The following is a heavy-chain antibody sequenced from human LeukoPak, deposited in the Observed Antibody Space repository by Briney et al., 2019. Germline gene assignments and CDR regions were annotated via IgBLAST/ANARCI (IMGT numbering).Heavy chain of an antibody. CDR2: INPNSGGT. CDR1: GYTFTSYY. CDR3: ARDRSLLWFGEFISWFDP. V-gene: IGHV1-2*02. D-gene: IGHD3-10*01. Sequence: ASVKVSCKASGYTFTSYYMHWVRQAPGQGLEWMGWINPNSGGTNYAQKFQGRVTMTRDTSISTAYMELSRLRSDDTAVYYCARDRSLLWFGEFISWFDPWGQGTLVTVSS. J-gene: IGHJ5*02.